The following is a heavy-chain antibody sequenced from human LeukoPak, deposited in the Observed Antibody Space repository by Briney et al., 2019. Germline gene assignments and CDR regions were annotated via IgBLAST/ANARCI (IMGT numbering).Heavy chain of an antibody. J-gene: IGHJ4*02. V-gene: IGHV1-69*04. CDR3: AVVAGMPY. CDR1: GGTFSSYA. CDR2: IIPILGIA. Sequence: SVKVSCKASGGTFSSYAISWVRQAPGQGLEWMGRIIPILGIANYAQKFQGRVTITADKSTSTAYMELRSLRSDDTAVYYCAVVAGMPYWGQGTLVTVSS. D-gene: IGHD6-19*01.